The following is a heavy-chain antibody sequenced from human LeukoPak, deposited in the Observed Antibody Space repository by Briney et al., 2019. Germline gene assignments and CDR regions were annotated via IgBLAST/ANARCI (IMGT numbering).Heavy chain of an antibody. CDR1: GDSVSGYY. Sequence: SETLSLTCIVSGDSVSGYYWNWIRQPPGKGLEWIGYTHHSGNTLYNPSLKSRVTTSVDTSKNQFSLSLSSVTAADTAVYYCARAELLAAAGTFPDYWGQGTLVTVSS. CDR3: ARAELLAAAGTFPDY. D-gene: IGHD6-13*01. V-gene: IGHV4-59*02. J-gene: IGHJ4*02. CDR2: THHSGNT.